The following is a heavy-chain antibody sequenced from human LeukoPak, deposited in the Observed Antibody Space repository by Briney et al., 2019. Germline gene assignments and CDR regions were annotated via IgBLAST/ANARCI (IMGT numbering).Heavy chain of an antibody. D-gene: IGHD1-1*01. V-gene: IGHV3-13*01. J-gene: IGHJ4*02. CDR3: VRVAKERVGGVYYFDY. CDR1: GFTSSDYD. Sequence: QPGGSLRLSCAAYGFTSSDYDMHWVRQATGKGLEWVSAIGTAGDTYYTGSVKGRFTISRENAKNSSYLQMNSLRAGDTAVYYCVRVAKERVGGVYYFDYWGQGTPVTVSS. CDR2: IGTAGDT.